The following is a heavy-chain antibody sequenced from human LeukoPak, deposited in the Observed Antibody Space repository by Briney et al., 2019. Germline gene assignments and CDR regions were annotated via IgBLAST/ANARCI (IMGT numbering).Heavy chain of an antibody. CDR3: ARRVRSADYRLDY. CDR2: ISPSGNT. J-gene: IGHJ4*02. CDR1: GGSFTIYS. D-gene: IGHD4-11*01. Sequence: PSETLSLTCAVYGGSFTIYSWTWIRQPPGKSLEWVGEISPSGNTQYNPSLRSRVTISLDASKSQFYLKLNSVTAADTAVYYCARRVRSADYRLDYWGQGTLVTVSS. V-gene: IGHV4-34*01.